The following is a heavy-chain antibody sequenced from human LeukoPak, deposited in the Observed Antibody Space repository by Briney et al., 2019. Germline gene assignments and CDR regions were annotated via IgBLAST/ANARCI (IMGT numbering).Heavy chain of an antibody. J-gene: IGHJ4*02. D-gene: IGHD5-24*01. CDR2: ISAYNGDT. CDR3: ARGGGYNDY. V-gene: IGHV1-18*04. CDR1: GYTFTGYY. Sequence: ASVKVSCKASGYTFTGYYMHWVRQAPGQGLEWMGWISAYNGDTNYAQKFQDRVTMTTDTSARTAYMEVRSLTSDDTAVYYCARGGGYNDYWGQGTLVTVSS.